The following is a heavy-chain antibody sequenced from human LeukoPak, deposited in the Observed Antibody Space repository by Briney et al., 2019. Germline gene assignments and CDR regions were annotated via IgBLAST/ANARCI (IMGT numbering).Heavy chain of an antibody. V-gene: IGHV3-23*01. CDR3: ARLRGLYSGTYRYQTAFEF. D-gene: IGHD1-26*01. CDR2: ISGSGGST. CDR1: GFTFSSYA. J-gene: IGHJ4*02. Sequence: GGSLRLSCAASGFTFSSYAMSWVRQAPGKGLEWVSAISGSGGSTYYADSVKGRFTISRDNSKNSLYLQMNSLRVEDTSVYYCARLRGLYSGTYRYQTAFEFWGQGSLLTVSS.